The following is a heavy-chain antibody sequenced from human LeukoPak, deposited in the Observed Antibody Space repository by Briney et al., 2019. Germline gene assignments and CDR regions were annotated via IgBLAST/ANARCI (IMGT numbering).Heavy chain of an antibody. V-gene: IGHV4-34*01. J-gene: IGHJ1*01. Sequence: SETLPLTCAEYGGSFSGYYWSWIRQPPRKVLEWIGEINDSASTNYNPSLTRRVTISVDPSTNQFSLKLRSVTAADTDVYYCASGYSMISDLTSPYFKHWGQGTLVTVSS. D-gene: IGHD3/OR15-3a*01. CDR2: INDSAST. CDR1: GGSFSGYY. CDR3: ASGYSMISDLTSPYFKH.